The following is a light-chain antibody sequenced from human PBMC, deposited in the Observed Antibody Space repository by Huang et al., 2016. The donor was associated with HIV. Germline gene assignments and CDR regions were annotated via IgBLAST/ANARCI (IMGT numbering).Light chain of an antibody. J-gene: IGKJ1*01. CDR3: QQYHYWPPVT. Sequence: IVMTQSPDTLSVSPGERATLSCRAGQSVTHSLAWYQQKPGQAPRLLIYGTSTSATGIPGRVSGSGSGTDFTLTISSMQSDDFGVYYCQQYHYWPPVTFGQGTKVEI. CDR1: QSVTHS. V-gene: IGKV3-15*01. CDR2: GTS.